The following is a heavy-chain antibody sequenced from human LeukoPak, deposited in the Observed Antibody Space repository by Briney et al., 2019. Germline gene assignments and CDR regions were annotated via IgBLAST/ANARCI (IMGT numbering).Heavy chain of an antibody. V-gene: IGHV4-4*07. CDR2: IYTSGST. Sequence: SETLSLTCTVSGGSISNYYWSWIRQPPGKGLEWIGRIYTSGSTNYNPSLQSRVTMSVDTSKNQFSLKLSSVTAADTAVYYCARDNNYYGSGSYHDYWGQGTLVTVSS. D-gene: IGHD3-10*01. CDR1: GGSISNYY. CDR3: ARDNNYYGSGSYHDY. J-gene: IGHJ4*02.